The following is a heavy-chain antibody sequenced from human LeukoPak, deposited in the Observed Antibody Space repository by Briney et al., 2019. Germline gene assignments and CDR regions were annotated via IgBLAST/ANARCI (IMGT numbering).Heavy chain of an antibody. CDR1: GYTFTSYY. Sequence: ASVKVSCKASGYTFTSYYMHWVRHTPGQGLEWMGMINPSGGSTSYAQKFQGRDTMTRDTSTSTVDMELSSLRSEDTAVYYCARALTTVTTRGYFDYWGQGTLVTVSS. V-gene: IGHV1-46*01. D-gene: IGHD4-17*01. CDR2: INPSGGST. J-gene: IGHJ4*02. CDR3: ARALTTVTTRGYFDY.